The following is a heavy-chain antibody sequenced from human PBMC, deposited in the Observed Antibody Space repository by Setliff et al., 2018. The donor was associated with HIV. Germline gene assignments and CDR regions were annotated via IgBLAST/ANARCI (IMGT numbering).Heavy chain of an antibody. V-gene: IGHV4-39*01. Sequence: PSETLSLTCTVSGGSISSFSYYWAWIRQSPGKGLEWIGNVYHSGGTDYNPSLRSRVTISVDTSTNQFSLNLASVTAADTAVYYCTRRFEKWLAFDYWGQGTLVTVS. CDR3: TRRFEKWLAFDY. D-gene: IGHD6-19*01. CDR1: GGSISSFSYY. CDR2: VYHSGGT. J-gene: IGHJ4*02.